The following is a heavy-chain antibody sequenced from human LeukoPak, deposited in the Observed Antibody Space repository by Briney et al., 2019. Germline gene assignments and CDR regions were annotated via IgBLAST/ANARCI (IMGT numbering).Heavy chain of an antibody. J-gene: IGHJ4*02. V-gene: IGHV3-23*01. CDR1: GFTFSSYA. D-gene: IGHD3-22*01. Sequence: GGSLRLSCAASGFTFSSYAMSWVRQAPGKGLEWVSAISGSGGSTYNAASVKGRFTISRDFSKNTVFLHMNSLRAEDTAMYYCARGDDSGYYDYFDYWGQRALVTVSS. CDR3: ARGDDSGYYDYFDY. CDR2: ISGSGGST.